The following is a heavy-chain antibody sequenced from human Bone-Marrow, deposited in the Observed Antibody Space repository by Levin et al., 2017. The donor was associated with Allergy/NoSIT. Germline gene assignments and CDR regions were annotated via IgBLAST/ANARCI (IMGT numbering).Heavy chain of an antibody. J-gene: IGHJ4*02. CDR3: NRGDVRPRPYLDY. CDR1: GFTFGDYA. CDR2: IRCKAYGGTT. V-gene: IGHV3-49*04. D-gene: IGHD2-21*01. Sequence: GESLKISCTASGFTFGDYAMSWVRQAPGKGLEWVGFIRCKAYGGTTEYAASVKGRFIISRDDSKRFAYLQMNSLKTGDTAVCYCNRGDVRPRPYLDYWGQGTLVTVSS.